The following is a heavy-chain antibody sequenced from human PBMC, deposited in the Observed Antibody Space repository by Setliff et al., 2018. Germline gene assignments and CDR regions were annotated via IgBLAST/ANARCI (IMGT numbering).Heavy chain of an antibody. CDR2: IRSKAYNEAI. CDR1: GFTFGDYA. D-gene: IGHD6-19*01. V-gene: IGHV3-49*04. J-gene: IGHJ1*01. CDR3: AKDRSFFHH. Sequence: PGGSLRLSCLGSGFTFGDYAVSWVRQAPGKGLEWVGFIRSKAYNEAIEYAASVRGRFTISRDDSKNVAHLQMTSLQTEDTAVYYCAKDRSFFHHWGQGTLVTVSS.